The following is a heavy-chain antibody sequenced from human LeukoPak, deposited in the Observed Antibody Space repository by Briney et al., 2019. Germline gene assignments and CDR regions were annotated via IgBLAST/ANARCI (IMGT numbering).Heavy chain of an antibody. D-gene: IGHD3-10*01. J-gene: IGHJ3*02. CDR2: IDDSGNT. CDR3: ARSDYHNSGSHTVFDAFDI. V-gene: IGHV4-59*01. Sequence: SETLSLTCTVSGGSISRYYWSWLRQPPGQGLEGIGYIDDSGNTNYNPSLKSQVTISVDKSKNQFSLKLSFVTAADTAMYYCARSDYHNSGSHTVFDAFDIWGQGTRVTVSS. CDR1: GGSISRYY.